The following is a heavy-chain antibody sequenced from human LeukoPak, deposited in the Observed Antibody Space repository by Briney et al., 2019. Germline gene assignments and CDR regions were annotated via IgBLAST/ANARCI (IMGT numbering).Heavy chain of an antibody. V-gene: IGHV4-59*01. CDR1: GGPISSYY. Sequence: SETLSLTCTVSGGPISSYYWSWIRQPPGKGLEWIGYIYYSGSTNYNPSLKSRVTISVDTSKNQFSLKLSSVTAADTAVYYCARGPKGLRYFDWFGYYYGMDVWGQGTTVTVSS. CDR2: IYYSGST. D-gene: IGHD3-9*01. J-gene: IGHJ6*02. CDR3: ARGPKGLRYFDWFGYYYGMDV.